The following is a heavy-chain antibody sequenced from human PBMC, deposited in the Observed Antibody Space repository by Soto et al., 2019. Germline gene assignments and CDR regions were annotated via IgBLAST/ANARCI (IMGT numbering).Heavy chain of an antibody. D-gene: IGHD1-26*01. CDR1: VFTFRFYA. J-gene: IGHJ6*02. CDR2: ISYDVSNK. V-gene: IGHV3-30*18. CDR3: AKGGSNAGMDV. Sequence: PGGSLRLSCAASVFTFRFYAMHWVRQAPGKGLDWVAVISYDVSNKYYVDSVKGRFTISRDNSKNTLYLEMNSLRAEDTAVYYCAKGGSNAGMDVWGQGTTVTVSS.